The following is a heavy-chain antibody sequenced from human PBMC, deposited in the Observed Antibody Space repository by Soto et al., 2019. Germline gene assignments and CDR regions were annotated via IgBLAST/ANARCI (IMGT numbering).Heavy chain of an antibody. V-gene: IGHV3-30-3*01. CDR1: GFTFSSYA. Sequence: QVQLVESGGGVVQPGRSLRLSCAASGFTFSSYAMHWVRQAPGKGLEWVAVISYDGSNKYYADSVKGRFTISRDNSKNTLYLQMNRLRAEDTAVYYCARATVGGWYCAYGGQGTLVTVSS. J-gene: IGHJ4*02. D-gene: IGHD3-16*01. CDR3: ARATVGGWYCAY. CDR2: ISYDGSNK.